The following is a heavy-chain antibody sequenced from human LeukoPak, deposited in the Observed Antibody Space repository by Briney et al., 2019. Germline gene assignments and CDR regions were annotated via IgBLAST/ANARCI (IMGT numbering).Heavy chain of an antibody. CDR2: IYSGGST. D-gene: IGHD6-13*01. J-gene: IGHJ5*02. CDR1: GFTVSSNY. V-gene: IGHV3-66*01. Sequence: GGSLRLSCAAAGFTVSSNYMSWVRQAPGKGLEWVSVIYSGGSTYYADSVKGRFTISRDNSKNTLYLQMNSLRAEDTAVYYCARVIAAAGEVFDPWGQGTLVTVSS. CDR3: ARVIAAAGEVFDP.